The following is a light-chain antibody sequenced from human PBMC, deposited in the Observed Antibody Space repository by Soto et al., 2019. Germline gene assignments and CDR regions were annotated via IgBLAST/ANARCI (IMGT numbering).Light chain of an antibody. V-gene: IGKV3-20*01. J-gene: IGKJ4*01. CDR1: QSVSKNY. Sequence: EIVLTQSPGTLSLSPGERATLSCRASQSVSKNYLAWYQQKPGQAPRLLINGASSRATGIPDRFSGSGSGTDFTLTISRLEPEDFAVYYCKQYGSSPPTFGGGTKVAIK. CDR2: GAS. CDR3: KQYGSSPPT.